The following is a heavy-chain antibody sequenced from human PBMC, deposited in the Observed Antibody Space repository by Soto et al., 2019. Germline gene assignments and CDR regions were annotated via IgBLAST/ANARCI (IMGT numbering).Heavy chain of an antibody. J-gene: IGHJ4*02. CDR3: ARDLGYYDSSGH. CDR2: IWYDGSNK. D-gene: IGHD3-22*01. CDR1: GFTFSTYG. Sequence: SLRLSCAASGFTFSTYGMHWVRQAPGKGLEWVAVIWYDGSNKYYADSVKGRFTISRDNSKNTLYLQMNSLRAEDTAVYYCARDLGYYDSSGHWGQGTLVTVSS. V-gene: IGHV3-33*01.